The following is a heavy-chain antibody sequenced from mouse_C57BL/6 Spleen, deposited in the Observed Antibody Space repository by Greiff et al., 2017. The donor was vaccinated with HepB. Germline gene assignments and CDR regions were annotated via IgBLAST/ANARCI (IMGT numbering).Heavy chain of an antibody. V-gene: IGHV6-3*01. CDR3: TGIYYGYDGWYFDV. Sequence: EVMLVESGGGLVQPGGSMKLSCVASGFTFSNYWMNWVRQSPEKGLEWVAQIRLKSDNYATHYAESVKGRFTISRDDSKSSVYLQMNNLRAEDTGIYYCTGIYYGYDGWYFDVWGTGTTVTVSS. CDR1: GFTFSNYW. D-gene: IGHD2-2*01. J-gene: IGHJ1*03. CDR2: IRLKSDNYAT.